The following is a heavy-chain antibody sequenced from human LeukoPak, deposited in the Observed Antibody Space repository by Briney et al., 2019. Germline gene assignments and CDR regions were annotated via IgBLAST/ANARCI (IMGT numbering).Heavy chain of an antibody. V-gene: IGHV4-30-4*01. CDR1: GGSISSGDYY. CDR3: ARVRLWFGDFDP. Sequence: PSETLSLTCTVSGGSISSGDYYWSWIRQPPGKGLEWIGYIYYSGSTYYNPSLKSRVTISVDTSKNQFSLKLSSVTAADTAVYYCARVRLWFGDFDPWGQGTLVTVSS. J-gene: IGHJ5*02. CDR2: IYYSGST. D-gene: IGHD3-10*01.